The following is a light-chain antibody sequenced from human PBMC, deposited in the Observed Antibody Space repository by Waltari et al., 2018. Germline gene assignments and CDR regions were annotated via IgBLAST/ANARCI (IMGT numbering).Light chain of an antibody. CDR3: QQYGSSPRT. J-gene: IGKJ1*01. V-gene: IGKV3-20*01. CDR2: GAS. Sequence: EIVLTQSPGTLSLSPWERATLSCRASQSVSSSYLAWYQQKPGQAPRLLIYGASSRATSIPDRFSGSGSGTDFTLTISRLEPEDFAVYYCQQYGSSPRTFGQGTKVEIK. CDR1: QSVSSSY.